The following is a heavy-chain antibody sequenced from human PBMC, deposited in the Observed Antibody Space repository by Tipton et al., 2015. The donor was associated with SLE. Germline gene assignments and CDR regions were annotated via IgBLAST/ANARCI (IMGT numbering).Heavy chain of an antibody. CDR1: GFTFSSYA. Sequence: RSLRLSCAASGFTFSSYAMHWVRQAPGKGLEWVAVISYDGSKKYYADSVKGRFTISRDNSKNTLYLQMSSLRAEDTAVYYCAKDLLAAAGNAFDIWGQGTMVTVSS. CDR2: ISYDGSKK. J-gene: IGHJ3*02. V-gene: IGHV3-30-3*01. CDR3: AKDLLAAAGNAFDI. D-gene: IGHD6-13*01.